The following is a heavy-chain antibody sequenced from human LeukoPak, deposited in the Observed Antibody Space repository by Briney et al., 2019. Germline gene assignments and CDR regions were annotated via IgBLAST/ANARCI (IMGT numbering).Heavy chain of an antibody. J-gene: IGHJ5*02. D-gene: IGHD3-3*01. V-gene: IGHV1-2*02. CDR1: GYTFIDYY. CDR3: ATEASGLNWFDP. CDR2: INPNSGGT. Sequence: GASVKVSCKASGYTFIDYYIHWVRQAPGQGLEWMGWINPNSGGTNYAQNFQGRVTMTRDTSITTTYMELSRLTPDDSAVHFCATEASGLNWFDPWGQGTLVTVSS.